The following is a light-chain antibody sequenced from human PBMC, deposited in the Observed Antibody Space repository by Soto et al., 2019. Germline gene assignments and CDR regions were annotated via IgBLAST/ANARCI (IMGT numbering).Light chain of an antibody. Sequence: QSVLTQPPSVSGAPGQRVTISCTGSSSNIGAGHDVHWYQQLPGTAPKFLIYGNSNRPSGVPDRFPGSKSGTSASLAITGLQTEDEADYYCQSYDSSLSGYVFGTGTKV. CDR2: GNS. J-gene: IGLJ1*01. CDR3: QSYDSSLSGYV. CDR1: SSNIGAGHD. V-gene: IGLV1-40*01.